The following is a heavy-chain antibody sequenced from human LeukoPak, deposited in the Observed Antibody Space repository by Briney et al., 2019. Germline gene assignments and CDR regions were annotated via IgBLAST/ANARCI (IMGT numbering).Heavy chain of an antibody. J-gene: IGHJ4*02. CDR3: ARHRGSGSPYFDY. CDR2: IYYSGST. CDR1: GGSISSYY. V-gene: IGHV4-59*08. D-gene: IGHD3-10*01. Sequence: SETLSLTCTVSGGSISSYYWSWIWQPPGKGLEWIGYIYYSGSTKYSPSLKSRVTMTVDTSKNQFSLKLSSVTAADTAVYYCARHRGSGSPYFDYWGQGTLVTVSS.